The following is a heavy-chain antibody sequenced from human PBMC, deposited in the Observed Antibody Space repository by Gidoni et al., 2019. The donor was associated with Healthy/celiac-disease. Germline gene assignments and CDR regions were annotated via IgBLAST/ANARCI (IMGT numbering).Heavy chain of an antibody. V-gene: IGHV1-46*03. D-gene: IGHD1-1*01. CDR1: GYTFTSYY. Sequence: QVQLVQSGAEVKKPGASVKVSCKASGYTFTSYYMHWVRQAPGQGLEWMGIINPSGGSTSYAQKFQGRVTMTRDTSTSTVYMELSSLRSEDTAVYYCARGGYTTGTTVEYYFDYWGQGTLVTVSS. CDR2: INPSGGST. J-gene: IGHJ4*02. CDR3: ARGGYTTGTTVEYYFDY.